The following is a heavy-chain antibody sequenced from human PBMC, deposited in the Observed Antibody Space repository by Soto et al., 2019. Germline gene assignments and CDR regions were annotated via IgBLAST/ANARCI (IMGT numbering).Heavy chain of an antibody. J-gene: IGHJ6*02. D-gene: IGHD6-13*01. CDR3: ARASCSSWSYYYYYGMDV. CDR2: ISSSGSTI. V-gene: IGHV3-11*01. CDR1: GFTFSDYY. Sequence: GGSLRLSCAASGFTFSDYYMSWIRQAPGKGLEWVSYISSSGSTIYYADSVKGRFTISRDNAKNSLYLQMNSLRAEDTAVYYCARASCSSWSYYYYYGMDVWGQGTTVTVSS.